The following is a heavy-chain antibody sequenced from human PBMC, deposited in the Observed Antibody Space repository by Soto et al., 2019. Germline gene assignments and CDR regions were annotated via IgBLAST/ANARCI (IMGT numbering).Heavy chain of an antibody. CDR2: ISANNGYT. V-gene: IGHV1-18*01. CDR1: GYTFTSYG. Sequence: AQLVQSGAEVKKPGASVKVSCKASGYTFTSYGIGWVRQAPVQGPEWMGWISANNGYTKYAQKLQGRLTMTTDTSTSTAYMELWSLTSDDTAVYYCARSNSVSIAVDFYGMDVWGQGTTVTVSS. CDR3: ARSNSVSIAVDFYGMDV. D-gene: IGHD6-6*01. J-gene: IGHJ6*02.